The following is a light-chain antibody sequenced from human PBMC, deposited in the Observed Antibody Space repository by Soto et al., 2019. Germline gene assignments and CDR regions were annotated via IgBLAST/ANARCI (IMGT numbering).Light chain of an antibody. V-gene: IGKV1-39*01. J-gene: IGKJ4*01. CDR3: QQSYSTPLT. Sequence: DIQMTQSPSSLSASVGDRVTITCRASQSISSYFNWYQQKPGKAPKLLIYAASSLQSGVPSRFSGSGSGTDFTLTISSLQPEDFATYYWQQSYSTPLTFGGGTKVEIK. CDR1: QSISSY. CDR2: AAS.